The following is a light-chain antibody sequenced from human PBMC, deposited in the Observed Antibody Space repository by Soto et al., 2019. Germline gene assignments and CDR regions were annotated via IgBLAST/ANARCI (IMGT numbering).Light chain of an antibody. V-gene: IGLV4-69*01. CDR2: LNSDGSH. Sequence: QAVVTQSPSASASLGASVKLTCTLSSGHSSYSIAWHQQQSEKGPRYLMKLNSDGSHTKGDGIPDRFSGSSSGAERYLTISSLQSEDEADYYCQTWGSGVRVFGGGTKLTVL. CDR3: QTWGSGVRV. CDR1: SGHSSYS. J-gene: IGLJ3*02.